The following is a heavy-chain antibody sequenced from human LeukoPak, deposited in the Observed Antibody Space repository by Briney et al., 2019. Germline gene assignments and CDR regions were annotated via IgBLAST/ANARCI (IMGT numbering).Heavy chain of an antibody. Sequence: ASVKVSCKASGYTFTSYYIRWVRQAPGQGLEWMGIINPSDGSTSYAQKFQGRLTMTRDMSTSTVYMELSSLRSEDTAVYYCARDLFGVNGRYWGQGTLVTVSS. CDR3: ARDLFGVNGRY. CDR2: INPSDGST. D-gene: IGHD3-10*02. J-gene: IGHJ4*02. V-gene: IGHV1-46*01. CDR1: GYTFTSYY.